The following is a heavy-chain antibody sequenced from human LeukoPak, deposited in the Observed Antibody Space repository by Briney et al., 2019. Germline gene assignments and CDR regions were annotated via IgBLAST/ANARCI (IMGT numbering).Heavy chain of an antibody. CDR2: IYYSGST. CDR3: ARPGTTLCLSYFDY. Sequence: SETLSLTCTVSGGSISSSSYYWGWIRQPPGKGLEWIGSIYYSGSTYYNPSLKSRVTISVDTSNNQFSLKLSSVTAADTAVYYCARPGTTLCLSYFDYWGQGTLVTVSS. V-gene: IGHV4-39*01. CDR1: GGSISSSSYY. J-gene: IGHJ4*02. D-gene: IGHD1-7*01.